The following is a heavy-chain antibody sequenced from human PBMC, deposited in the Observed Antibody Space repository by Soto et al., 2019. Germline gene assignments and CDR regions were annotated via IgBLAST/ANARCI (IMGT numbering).Heavy chain of an antibody. D-gene: IGHD5-18*01. CDR3: AKDFQRIQLWPHGGY. CDR1: GFTFSSYG. CDR2: ISYDGSNK. J-gene: IGHJ4*02. V-gene: IGHV3-30*18. Sequence: GGSLRLSCAASGFTFSSYGMHWVRQAPGKGLEWVAVISYDGSNKYYADSVKGRFTISRDNSKNTLYLQMNSLRAEDTAVYYCAKDFQRIQLWPHGGYWGQGTLVTVSS.